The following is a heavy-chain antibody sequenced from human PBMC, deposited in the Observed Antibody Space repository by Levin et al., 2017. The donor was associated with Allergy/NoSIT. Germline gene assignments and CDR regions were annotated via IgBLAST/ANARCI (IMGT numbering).Heavy chain of an antibody. CDR3: ARLDQAWALAAAIGY. J-gene: IGHJ4*02. V-gene: IGHV5-51*01. Sequence: GESLKISCKGSGYSFTSYWIGWVRQMPGKGLEWMGIIYPGDSDTRYSPSFQGQVTISADKSISTAYLQWSSLKASDTAMYYCARLDQAWALAAAIGYWGQGTLVTVSS. D-gene: IGHD6-13*01. CDR1: GYSFTSYW. CDR2: IYPGDSDT.